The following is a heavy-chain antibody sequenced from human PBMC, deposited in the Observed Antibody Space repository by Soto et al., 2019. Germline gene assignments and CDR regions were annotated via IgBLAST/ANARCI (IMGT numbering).Heavy chain of an antibody. J-gene: IGHJ4*02. CDR1: GFTFSNFA. Sequence: GGSLRLSCAGSGFTFSNFAMSWVRQAPGKGLEWVSAISGSGTNTYYADSVKGRFTISRDNAKNSLYLQMNSLRAEDTALYYCAKGPRTVATTSVFFDSWGQGTLVTVSS. CDR2: ISGSGTNT. CDR3: AKGPRTVATTSVFFDS. D-gene: IGHD1-26*01. V-gene: IGHV3-23*01.